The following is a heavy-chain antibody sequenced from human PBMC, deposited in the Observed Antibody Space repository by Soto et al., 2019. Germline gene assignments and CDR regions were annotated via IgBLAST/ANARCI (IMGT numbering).Heavy chain of an antibody. V-gene: IGHV4-34*01. D-gene: IGHD6-13*01. CDR2: INHSGST. Sequence: RLLLGKGLEWIGEINHSGSTNYNPSLKSRVTISVDTSKNQFSLKLSSVTAADTAVYYCAKPKRRGSTWFTTYYGMDVWGQGTTVT. J-gene: IGHJ6*02. CDR3: AKPKRRGSTWFTTYYGMDV.